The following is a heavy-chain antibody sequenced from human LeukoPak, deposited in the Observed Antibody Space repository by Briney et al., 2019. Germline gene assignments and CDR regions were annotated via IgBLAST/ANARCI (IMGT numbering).Heavy chain of an antibody. V-gene: IGHV1-24*01. J-gene: IGHJ5*02. CDR3: ARSYSSGWYWFDP. Sequence: ASVKVSCKVSGYTLTELSMHWVRQAPGKGLEWMGGFDPEDGETIYAQKLQGRVTMTTDTSTSTAYMELRSLRSDDTAVYYCARSYSSGWYWFDPWGQGTLVTVSS. CDR1: GYTLTELS. CDR2: FDPEDGET. D-gene: IGHD6-19*01.